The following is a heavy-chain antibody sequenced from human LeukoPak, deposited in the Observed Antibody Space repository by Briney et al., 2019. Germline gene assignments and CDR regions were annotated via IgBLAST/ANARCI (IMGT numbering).Heavy chain of an antibody. CDR3: AKDGLAFNSMWDYFDS. V-gene: IGHV3-23*01. CDR2: IGGVET. J-gene: IGHJ4*02. CDR1: GFNFGTFD. D-gene: IGHD1-26*01. Sequence: GGSLRLSCAASGFNFGTFDMNWVRQAPGKGLEWVSGIGGVETNYADSVKGRFTISRDNSRNTVHLQMNSLTTEDTAVYYCAKDGLAFNSMWDYFDSWGQGTLVTVSS.